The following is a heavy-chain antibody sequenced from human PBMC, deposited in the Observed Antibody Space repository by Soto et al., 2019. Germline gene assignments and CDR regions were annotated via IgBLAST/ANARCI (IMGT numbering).Heavy chain of an antibody. CDR2: IYYSGST. CDR1: GDSISSGGYY. V-gene: IGHV4-31*03. D-gene: IGHD2-21*01. CDR3: ATGDAWAYPLAY. J-gene: IGHJ4*02. Sequence: QVQLQESGPGLVKPSQTLSLTCTVSGDSISSGGYYWSWIRQRPGTGLEWIGYIYYSGSTYYNPSLKSRVTIALDTSKNQFSLSVGSVTAADTAVYYCATGDAWAYPLAYWGQGTLVTVSS.